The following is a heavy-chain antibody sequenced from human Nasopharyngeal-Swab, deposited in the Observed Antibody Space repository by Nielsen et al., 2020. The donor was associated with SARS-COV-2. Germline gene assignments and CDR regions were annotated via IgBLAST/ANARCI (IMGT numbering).Heavy chain of an antibody. CDR2: INPNSGGT. Sequence: ASVKVSCKASGYTFTGNFMHWVRQALGQGLEWMGRINPNSGGTKFAQKFQGRVTLTRDTSISTAYMELSRLRSDDTAVYYCARDLSNTGDALDIWGQGTLVTVSS. V-gene: IGHV1-2*06. D-gene: IGHD1/OR15-1a*01. J-gene: IGHJ3*02. CDR3: ARDLSNTGDALDI. CDR1: GYTFTGNF.